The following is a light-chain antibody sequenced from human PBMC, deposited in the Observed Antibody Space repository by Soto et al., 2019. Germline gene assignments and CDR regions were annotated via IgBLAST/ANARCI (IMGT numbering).Light chain of an antibody. Sequence: QSALTQPPSASGSPGQSVTISCTGTSSDVGGYNFVSWYQQHPDKAPKLMIYEVSKRPSGVPDRFSGSKSGNTASLTVSGIPPEDEADYCCSSHAGSSAVFGTGTKVTVL. CDR3: SSHAGSSAV. J-gene: IGLJ1*01. CDR1: SSDVGGYNF. CDR2: EVS. V-gene: IGLV2-8*01.